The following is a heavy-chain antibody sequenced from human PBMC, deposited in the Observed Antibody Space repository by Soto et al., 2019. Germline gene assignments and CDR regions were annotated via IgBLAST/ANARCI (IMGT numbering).Heavy chain of an antibody. Sequence: QVELVQSGIEVKNPGSSVKVSCKASGDTFSNYAINWVRQAPGQGLEWMGGIIPFYDKPNYAENFLGRVTISAEKFTATDYLEVSSLRSEDTAVYFCARGYRELFFYDMDVWGRGTPVIVSS. J-gene: IGHJ6*02. CDR1: GDTFSNYA. CDR2: IIPFYDKP. D-gene: IGHD3-10*01. V-gene: IGHV1-69*06. CDR3: ARGYRELFFYDMDV.